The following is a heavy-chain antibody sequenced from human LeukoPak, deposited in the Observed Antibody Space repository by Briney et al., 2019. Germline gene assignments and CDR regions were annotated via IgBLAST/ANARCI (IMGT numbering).Heavy chain of an antibody. CDR1: GFTFDDYG. CDR2: INWNGGST. J-gene: IGHJ4*02. Sequence: GGSLRLSCAASGFTFDDYGMSWVRQAPGKGLEWVSGINWNGGSTGYADSVKGRFTISRDNAKNSLYLQMNSLRAEDTAVYYCAKDRGSSSWQEGDYWGQGTLVTVSS. D-gene: IGHD6-13*01. V-gene: IGHV3-20*04. CDR3: AKDRGSSSWQEGDY.